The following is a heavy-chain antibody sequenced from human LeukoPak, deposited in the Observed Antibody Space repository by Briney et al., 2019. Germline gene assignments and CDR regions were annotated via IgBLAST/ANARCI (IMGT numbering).Heavy chain of an antibody. Sequence: GGSLRLSCAASGLIFSSYWMSWVRQAPGKGLGWVANIKQDGSEKYYVDSVKGRFSISRDNAKNSLYQQMNGLRAEDTAVYYCAREEYGDHLWWWGQGTPVTVSS. CDR2: IKQDGSEK. V-gene: IGHV3-7*01. CDR3: AREEYGDHLWW. D-gene: IGHD4-17*01. J-gene: IGHJ4*02. CDR1: GLIFSSYW.